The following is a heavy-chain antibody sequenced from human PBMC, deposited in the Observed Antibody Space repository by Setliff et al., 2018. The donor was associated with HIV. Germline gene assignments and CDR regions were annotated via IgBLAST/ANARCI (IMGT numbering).Heavy chain of an antibody. V-gene: IGHV7-4-1*02. Sequence: ASVKASCKASGGTFSSYVISWVRQAPGQGPEWTGGINTNTGNPTYAQGFTGRFVFSLDTSVSTAYLQISSLKAEDSAVYYCARDETIQLWSYWGQGTLVTVSS. D-gene: IGHD5-18*01. J-gene: IGHJ4*02. CDR1: GGTFSSYV. CDR3: ARDETIQLWSY. CDR2: INTNTGNP.